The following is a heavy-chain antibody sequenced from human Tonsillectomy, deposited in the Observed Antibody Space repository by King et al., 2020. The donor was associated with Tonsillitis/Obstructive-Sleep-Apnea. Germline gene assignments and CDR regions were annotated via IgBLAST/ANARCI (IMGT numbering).Heavy chain of an antibody. D-gene: IGHD1-14*01. CDR3: ARPVTYDAFDI. CDR2: INAGNGNT. CDR1: GYTFTSYA. J-gene: IGHJ3*02. V-gene: IGHV1-3*01. Sequence: QLVQSGAEVKKPGASVKVSCKASGYTFTSYAMHWVRQAPGQRLERMGWINAGNGNTKYSQKFQGRVTITRDTSASTAYMELSSLRSEDTAVYYCARPVTYDAFDIWGQGTMVTVSS.